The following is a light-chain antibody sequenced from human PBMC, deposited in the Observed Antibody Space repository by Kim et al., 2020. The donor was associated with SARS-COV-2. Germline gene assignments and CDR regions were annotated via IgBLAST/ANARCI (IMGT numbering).Light chain of an antibody. Sequence: APIDCKSSHSVLYSPNNKNYLAWYQQKPGQPPKLLIYWASTRESGVPDRFSGSGSGTDFTLTISSLQAEDVAVYYCQQYYSTPPYTFGQGTKLEI. V-gene: IGKV4-1*01. J-gene: IGKJ2*01. CDR1: HSVLYSPNNKNY. CDR3: QQYYSTPPYT. CDR2: WAS.